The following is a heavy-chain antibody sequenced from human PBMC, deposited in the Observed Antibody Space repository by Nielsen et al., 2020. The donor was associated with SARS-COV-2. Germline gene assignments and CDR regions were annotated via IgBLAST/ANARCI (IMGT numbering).Heavy chain of an antibody. V-gene: IGHV5-51*01. Sequence: GESLKISCKVSGYNFASLWIGWVRQMPGKGLEWLGIIFPHDLETVHSPSFQGQVTISAAKSSNIAYLQWSSLKATDTATYYCARLRSGNYFVDSWGQGTQVAVSS. D-gene: IGHD3-9*01. CDR2: IFPHDLET. CDR3: ARLRSGNYFVDS. J-gene: IGHJ4*02. CDR1: GYNFASLW.